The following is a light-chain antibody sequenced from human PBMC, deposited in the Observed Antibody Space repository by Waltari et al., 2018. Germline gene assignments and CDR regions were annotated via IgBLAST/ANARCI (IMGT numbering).Light chain of an antibody. Sequence: DIVMTQSPDSLAVSLGERATIPRKPIQTVLYSDTNKNYLAWYQQKPRQSPKLLIYWASTRQSWVPDRFSGSGSGTDFTLTVSSLQAEDVAVYYCQQYYTTPYTFGQGTKLEIK. CDR2: WAS. CDR3: QQYYTTPYT. J-gene: IGKJ2*01. CDR1: QTVLYSDTNKNY. V-gene: IGKV4-1*01.